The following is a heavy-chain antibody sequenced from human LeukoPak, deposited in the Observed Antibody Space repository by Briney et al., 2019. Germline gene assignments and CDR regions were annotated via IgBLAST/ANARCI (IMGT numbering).Heavy chain of an antibody. V-gene: IGHV3-23*01. D-gene: IGHD3-22*01. Sequence: GGSLRLSCAASGFTVSSNYMSWVRQAPGKGLEWVSAISGSGGSTYYADSVKGRFTISRDNSKNTLYLQMNSLRAEDTAVYYCAKDLFTNYYDSSGYVIDDYWGQGTLVTVSS. CDR3: AKDLFTNYYDSSGYVIDDY. CDR1: GFTVSSNY. CDR2: ISGSGGST. J-gene: IGHJ4*02.